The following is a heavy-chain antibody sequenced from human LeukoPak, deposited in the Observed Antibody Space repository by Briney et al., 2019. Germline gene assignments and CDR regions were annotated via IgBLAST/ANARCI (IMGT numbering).Heavy chain of an antibody. V-gene: IGHV1-69*13. Sequence: ASVNVSCKASGGTLSSYAISWVRQAPGQGLEWMGGIIPIFGTANYAQKFQGRVTITADESTSTAYMELSSLRSEDTAVYYCAREAENDYVWGSYRYGGYYFDYWGQGTLVTVSS. J-gene: IGHJ4*02. D-gene: IGHD3-16*02. CDR2: IIPIFGTA. CDR3: AREAENDYVWGSYRYGGYYFDY. CDR1: GGTLSSYA.